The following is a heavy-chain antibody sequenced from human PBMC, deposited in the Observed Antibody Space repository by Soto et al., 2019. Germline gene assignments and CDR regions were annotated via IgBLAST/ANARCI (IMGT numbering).Heavy chain of an antibody. V-gene: IGHV3-23*01. D-gene: IGHD3-3*01. J-gene: IGHJ4*02. CDR1: GFTFSSYA. CDR3: AKDSGDFWSGYYGLDY. Sequence: EVQLLESGGGLVQPGGSLRLSCAASGFTFSSYAMSWVRQAPGKGLEWVSAISGSGGSTYYADSVKGGFTICRDNSKNTLYLQMNSLRAEDTAVYYCAKDSGDFWSGYYGLDYWGQGTLVTVSS. CDR2: ISGSGGST.